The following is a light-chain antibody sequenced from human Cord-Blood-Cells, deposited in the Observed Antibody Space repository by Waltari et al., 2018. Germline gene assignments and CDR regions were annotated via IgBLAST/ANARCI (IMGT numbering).Light chain of an antibody. J-gene: IGLJ1*01. V-gene: IGLV1-44*01. CDR3: AAWDDSLNGYV. CDR1: SSHIGSTT. Sequence: QSVLTQPPSASATPGQRVTISCSGSSSHIGSTTVTWYQRPPGTAPKLLIYSNNQRPSGFPDRFSGSKSGTSASLAISGLQSEDEADYYCAAWDDSLNGYVFGTGTKVTVL. CDR2: SNN.